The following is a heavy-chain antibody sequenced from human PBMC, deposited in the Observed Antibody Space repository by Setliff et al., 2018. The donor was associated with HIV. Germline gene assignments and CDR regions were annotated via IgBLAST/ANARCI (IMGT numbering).Heavy chain of an antibody. D-gene: IGHD1-26*01. CDR2: IAYTGSG. V-gene: IGHV4-39*07. CDR3: AREVRWELPQGFDH. Sequence: PSETLSLTCTVSGGSISSRNFYWGWIRQPPGKGLEWIGSIAYTGSGYYNSSLKRRVTISVDTSRNECSPKLTSVTAADTAVYYCAREVRWELPQGFDHWGQGSQVTVSS. J-gene: IGHJ4*02. CDR1: GGSISSRNFY.